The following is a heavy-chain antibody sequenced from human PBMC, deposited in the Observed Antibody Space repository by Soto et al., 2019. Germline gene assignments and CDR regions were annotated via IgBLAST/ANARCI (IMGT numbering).Heavy chain of an antibody. J-gene: IGHJ4*02. Sequence: QVQLQESGPGLVKPSETLSLTCTVSGVSITSYYWSWIRQSPGKGLEWIGFISYSGNTNYNPSLKSRVIISSATSRNEFSLRLTSVTAADTAVYYCATSSGPQSPIGDHWGQGTLVTVSS. CDR1: GVSITSYY. CDR3: ATSSGPQSPIGDH. D-gene: IGHD6-19*01. V-gene: IGHV4-59*08. CDR2: ISYSGNT.